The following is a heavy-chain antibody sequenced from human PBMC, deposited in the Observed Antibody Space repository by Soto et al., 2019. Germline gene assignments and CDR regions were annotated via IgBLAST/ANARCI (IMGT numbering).Heavy chain of an antibody. V-gene: IGHV3-21*01. CDR3: ARMVPRHWYFDL. CDR2: ISSSSSYI. D-gene: IGHD2-8*01. Sequence: EVQLVESGGGLVKPGGSLRLSCAASGFTFSSYSMNWVRQAPGKGLEWVSSISSSSSYIYYADSVKGRFTISRDNAKNSLYRQMNSLRAEDTAVYYRARMVPRHWYFDLWGRGTLVTVSS. J-gene: IGHJ2*01. CDR1: GFTFSSYS.